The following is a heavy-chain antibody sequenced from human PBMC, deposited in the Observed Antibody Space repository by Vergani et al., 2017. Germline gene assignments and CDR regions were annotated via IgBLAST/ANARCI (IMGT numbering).Heavy chain of an antibody. CDR1: GFTFSSYG. J-gene: IGHJ4*02. Sequence: QVQLVESGGGVVQPGRSLRLSCAASGFTFSSYGMHWVRQAPDKGLEWVAVIWYDGSNKYYADSVKGRFTISRDNSKNTLYLQMNSLRAEDTAVYYCARARGSSPFDYWGQGTLVTVSS. CDR3: ARARGSSPFDY. D-gene: IGHD6-6*01. CDR2: IWYDGSNK. V-gene: IGHV3-33*01.